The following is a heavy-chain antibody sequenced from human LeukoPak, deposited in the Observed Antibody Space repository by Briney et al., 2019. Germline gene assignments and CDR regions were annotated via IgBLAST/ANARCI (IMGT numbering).Heavy chain of an antibody. CDR2: IYYSGST. V-gene: IGHV4-31*03. CDR1: GDSISSGGYY. CDR3: APSLVVLPAGIFDYWFDP. J-gene: IGHJ5*02. D-gene: IGHD2-15*01. Sequence: SETLSLTCTVSGDSISSGGYYWTWIRQYPGKGLEWIGYIYYSGSTYYNPSLKSRVTISLDTSKNQFSLKLSSVTAADTAVYYCAPSLVVLPAGIFDYWFDPWGQGTLVTVSS.